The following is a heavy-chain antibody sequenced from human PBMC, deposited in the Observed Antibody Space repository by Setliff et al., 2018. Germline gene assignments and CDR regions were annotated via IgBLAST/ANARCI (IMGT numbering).Heavy chain of an antibody. J-gene: IGHJ4*02. CDR2: IYTRGST. CDR3: LRIRLVPHGHS. Sequence: PLSLTCTVSGGSISEPNYYWSWIRQPVGKGLEWIGHIYTRGSTNYNPSLRTRVSISVDTSKNHFSLRLSSVTAADTAVYYCLRIRLVPHGHSWGQGTLVTVSS. CDR1: GGSISEPNYY. D-gene: IGHD2-15*01. V-gene: IGHV4-61*09.